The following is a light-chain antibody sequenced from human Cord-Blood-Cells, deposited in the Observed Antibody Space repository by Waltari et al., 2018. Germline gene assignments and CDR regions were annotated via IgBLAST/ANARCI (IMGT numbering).Light chain of an antibody. CDR1: RSNIGAGFD. J-gene: IGLJ1*01. Sequence: QSVLTPPPSVSGAPGQRVTISCPGSRSNIGAGFDVHWYQQLPGTAPKLLIYGHSNRPSGVPDRFSVSKSGTSASLAITGLQAEDEADYYCQSYDSSLSGSYVFGTGTKVTVL. V-gene: IGLV1-40*01. CDR2: GHS. CDR3: QSYDSSLSGSYV.